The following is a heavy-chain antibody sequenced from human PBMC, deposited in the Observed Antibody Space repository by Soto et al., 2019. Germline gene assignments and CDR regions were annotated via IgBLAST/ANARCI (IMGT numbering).Heavy chain of an antibody. CDR3: AREDDYGYRYINYGLDV. D-gene: IGHD4-17*01. CDR1: GFTFNIYS. J-gene: IGHJ6*02. V-gene: IGHV3-30-3*01. CDR2: ISFDGTKK. Sequence: GGSLRLSCAASGFTFNIYSFHWVRQAPCKGLEWVAVISFDGTKKYYSDSVKGRFTISRDNLKNTLYLQMNNLRVEDAALYFCAREDDYGYRYINYGLDVWGQRTTVTVCS.